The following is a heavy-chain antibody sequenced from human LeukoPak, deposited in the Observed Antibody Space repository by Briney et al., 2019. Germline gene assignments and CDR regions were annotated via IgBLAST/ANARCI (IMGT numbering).Heavy chain of an antibody. D-gene: IGHD3-22*01. CDR1: GGSISSGGYS. CDR3: ARWDYYDSSGYRH. J-gene: IGHJ4*02. CDR2: IYHSGST. V-gene: IGHV4-30-2*01. Sequence: SETLSLTCAVSGGSISSGGYSWSWIRQPPGKGQEWIGYIYHSGSTYYNPSLKSRVTISVDRSKNQFSLKLNSVTAADTAVYYCARWDYYDSSGYRHWGQGTLVTVSS.